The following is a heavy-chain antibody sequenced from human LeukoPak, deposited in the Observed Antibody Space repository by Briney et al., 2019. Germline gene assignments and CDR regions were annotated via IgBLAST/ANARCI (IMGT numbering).Heavy chain of an antibody. CDR2: IWYDGSNK. V-gene: IGHV3-33*06. CDR1: GFTFSSYG. D-gene: IGHD6-13*01. J-gene: IGHJ4*02. CDR3: AKDIGQQPRYYFDY. Sequence: PGGSLRLSCAASGFTFSSYGMHWVRQAPGKGLEWVAVIWYDGSNKYYADSVKGRFTISRDNSKNTLYLQMNSLRAEDTAVYYCAKDIGQQPRYYFDYWGQGTLVTVSS.